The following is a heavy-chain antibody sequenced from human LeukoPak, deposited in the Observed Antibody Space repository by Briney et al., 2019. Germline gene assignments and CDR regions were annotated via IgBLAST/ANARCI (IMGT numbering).Heavy chain of an antibody. J-gene: IGHJ2*01. D-gene: IGHD6-13*01. CDR1: GGSISDYY. V-gene: IGHV4-4*09. Sequence: PSETLSLTCTVSGGSISDYYWSWIRQPPGKGLEWIGYIYHSGSTNYKSSLKSRVTISVDTSKNQVSLKLSSVTAADTAVYYCARTYGSSGLGYFDLWGRGTLVTVSS. CDR3: ARTYGSSGLGYFDL. CDR2: IYHSGST.